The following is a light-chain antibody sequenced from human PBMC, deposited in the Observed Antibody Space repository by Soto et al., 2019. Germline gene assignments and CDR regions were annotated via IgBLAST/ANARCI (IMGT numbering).Light chain of an antibody. CDR1: QGISSH. J-gene: IGKJ4*01. Sequence: DIQLTQSPLFLPASVGDRVTITCRASQGISSHLAWYQQKPGKAPKLLISLASTLQSGVPLRFSGSGSGTEFTLTISSLQPEDFATYYCQYLNSYPLTFGGGTKVESK. V-gene: IGKV1-9*01. CDR2: LAS. CDR3: QYLNSYPLT.